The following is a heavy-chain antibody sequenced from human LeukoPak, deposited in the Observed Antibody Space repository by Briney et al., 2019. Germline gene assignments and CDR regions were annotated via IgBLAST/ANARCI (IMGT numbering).Heavy chain of an antibody. D-gene: IGHD2-15*01. J-gene: IGHJ5*02. Sequence: ASVKVSCKVFGYTLTELSMHWVRQAPGKGLEWMGGFDPEDGETIYAQKFQGRVTMTEDTSTDTAYMELSSLRSEDTAMYYCATALLVRRVAAFDPWGQGTLVTVSS. CDR3: ATALLVRRVAAFDP. CDR2: FDPEDGET. CDR1: GYTLTELS. V-gene: IGHV1-24*01.